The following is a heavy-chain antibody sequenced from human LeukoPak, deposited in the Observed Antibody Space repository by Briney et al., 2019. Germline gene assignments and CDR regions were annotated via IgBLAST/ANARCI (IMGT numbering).Heavy chain of an antibody. D-gene: IGHD3-22*01. Sequence: NPSETLSLTCTVSGDSISSGDYYWSWIRQPAGKGLEWIGRISSSGSTNYNPSLKSRVTISVDTSKNQFSLKLSSVTAADTAVYYCARVHSYYYDSSGYYYDYWGQGTLVTVSS. CDR1: GDSISSGDYY. V-gene: IGHV4-61*02. CDR3: ARVHSYYYDSSGYYYDY. J-gene: IGHJ4*02. CDR2: ISSSGST.